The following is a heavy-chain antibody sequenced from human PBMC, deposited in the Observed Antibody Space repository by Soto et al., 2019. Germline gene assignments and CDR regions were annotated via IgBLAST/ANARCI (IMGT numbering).Heavy chain of an antibody. CDR3: ARVVLTITRGAFDA. CDR2: ISHSGTS. D-gene: IGHD3-9*01. CDR1: GVSSSSSHW. V-gene: IGHV4-4*02. J-gene: IGHJ3*01. Sequence: QVQLQESGPGLVKPSGTLSLTCAVSGVSSSSSHWWTWVSQSPGKGLEYIGEISHSGTSNSNPSLKSRFTLSVDKSKNHFSLTLTSVTAADTAVYYCARVVLTITRGAFDAWGQGTLVIVS.